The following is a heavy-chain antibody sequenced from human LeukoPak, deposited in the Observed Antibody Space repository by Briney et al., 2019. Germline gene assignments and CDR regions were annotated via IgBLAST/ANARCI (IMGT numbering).Heavy chain of an antibody. CDR1: GFTFGTYE. CDR3: ARDGAVAGPGYFDY. V-gene: IGHV3-48*03. D-gene: IGHD6-19*01. J-gene: IGHJ4*02. Sequence: GGSLRLSCAASGFTFGTYEMNWVRQAPGKGLEWVSYISSSGSTIYYADSMRGRFTISRDSAKNSLYLQMNSLRAEDTAVYYCARDGAVAGPGYFDYWGQGTLVTVSS. CDR2: ISSSGSTI.